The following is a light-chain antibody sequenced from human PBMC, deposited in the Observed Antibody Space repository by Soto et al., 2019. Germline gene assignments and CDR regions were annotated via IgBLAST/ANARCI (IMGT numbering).Light chain of an antibody. V-gene: IGKV3D-15*01. J-gene: IGKJ4*01. CDR2: GAS. CDR1: QSVSRN. CDR3: QQYNNWPLLT. Sequence: EIVMTPYPATLSVSPGERATLSCRASQSVSRNLAWYQQKPGQAPRLLIYGASTRATGIPARFSGSGSGTEFTLTISSLQSEDFAVYYCQQYNNWPLLTFGGGTNVDIK.